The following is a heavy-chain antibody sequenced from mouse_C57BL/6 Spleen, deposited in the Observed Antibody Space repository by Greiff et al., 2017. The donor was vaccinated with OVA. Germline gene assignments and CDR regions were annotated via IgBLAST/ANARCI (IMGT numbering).Heavy chain of an antibody. Sequence: VQLQQSGAELARPGASVKLSCKASGYTFTSYGICWVKQRTGQGLEWIGEIYPRSGNTYSNEKFKGTATLTADKSSSTTYRELRSLASDDSAVYFCARRTVEATYYFGYRGQGATLSVSS. J-gene: IGHJ2*01. CDR1: GYTFTSYG. D-gene: IGHD1-1*01. CDR3: ARRTVEATYYFGY. V-gene: IGHV1-81*01. CDR2: IYPRSGNT.